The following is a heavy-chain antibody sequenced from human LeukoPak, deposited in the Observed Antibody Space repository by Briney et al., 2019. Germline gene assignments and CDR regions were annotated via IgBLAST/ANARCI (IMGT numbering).Heavy chain of an antibody. Sequence: GGSLRLSCAASGLTFNSYAMSWVRQAPGKGLEWVSTISGNGGTTYYADSVKGRFTISRGNSKNTLYLQMNSLRAEDTAVYYCAKDKFDYSNFGHAFDIWGQGTMVTVSS. D-gene: IGHD4-11*01. CDR2: ISGNGGTT. V-gene: IGHV3-23*01. CDR1: GLTFNSYA. CDR3: AKDKFDYSNFGHAFDI. J-gene: IGHJ3*02.